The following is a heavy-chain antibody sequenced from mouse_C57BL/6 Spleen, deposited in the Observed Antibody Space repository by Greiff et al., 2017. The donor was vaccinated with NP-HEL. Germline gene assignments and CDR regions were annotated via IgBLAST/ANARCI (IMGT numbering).Heavy chain of an antibody. Sequence: EVMLVESGEGLVKPGGSLKLSCAASGFTFSSYAMSWVRQTPEKRLEWVAYISSGGDYIYYADTVKGRFNISRDNARNTLYLQMSSLKSDDTAMYYCTRDSIYYGSSTGWYFDVWGTGTTVTVSS. D-gene: IGHD1-1*01. V-gene: IGHV5-9-1*02. CDR3: TRDSIYYGSSTGWYFDV. CDR1: GFTFSSYA. CDR2: ISSGGDYI. J-gene: IGHJ1*03.